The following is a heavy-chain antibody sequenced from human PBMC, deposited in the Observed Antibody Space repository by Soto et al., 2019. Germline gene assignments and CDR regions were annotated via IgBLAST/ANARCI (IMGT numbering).Heavy chain of an antibody. CDR2: IYHSGTT. J-gene: IGHJ3*01. D-gene: IGHD3-10*01. V-gene: IGHV4-30-2*01. CDR1: GGSVSSGDFS. Sequence: SETLSLTCAVSGGSVSSGDFSWCWIRQPPGKGLEWVGYIYHSGTTYYHPSLKRRLTISLDRSNNQFSLKLASVTAADSAVYFCARSRSWDGLDFWGQGALVTVS. CDR3: ARSRSWDGLDF.